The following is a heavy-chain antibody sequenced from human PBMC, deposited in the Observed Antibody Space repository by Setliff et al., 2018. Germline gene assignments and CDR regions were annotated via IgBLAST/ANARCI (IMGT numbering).Heavy chain of an antibody. CDR1: GSTVTESS. V-gene: IGHV1-24*01. CDR3: AREVVVVKSAINYYYYMDV. D-gene: IGHD2-2*01. CDR2: FDPEDGER. Sequence: ASVKVSCKVSGSTVTESSMHWVRQAPGKGLEWMGGFDPEDGERIYAQHFQGRLTMTEDTSTDTAYMELSSLRSEDTAVFYCAREVVVVKSAINYYYYMDVWGNGTTVTVSS. J-gene: IGHJ6*03.